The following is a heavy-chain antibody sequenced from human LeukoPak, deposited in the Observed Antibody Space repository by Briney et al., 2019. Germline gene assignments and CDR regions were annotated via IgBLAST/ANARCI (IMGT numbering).Heavy chain of an antibody. J-gene: IGHJ5*02. D-gene: IGHD2-8*01. CDR3: ARHEEEEGMVYGISGWFDP. V-gene: IGHV4-38-2*01. CDR1: GYSFSSGYY. Sequence: SDTLSLTCAVSGYSFSSGYYWGWIRHPPGKGLEWIGSIYHSGSTYYNPSLKSRLTISVDTSKNQFYLKLCSVTAADPAVYYCARHEEEEGMVYGISGWFDPWGQGTLVTVSS. CDR2: IYHSGST.